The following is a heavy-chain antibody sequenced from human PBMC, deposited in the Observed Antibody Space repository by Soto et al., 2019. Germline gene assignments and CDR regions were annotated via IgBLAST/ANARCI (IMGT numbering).Heavy chain of an antibody. J-gene: IGHJ5*02. V-gene: IGHV1-8*01. Sequence: ASVKFSCKASGYTFTSYDINWVRQATGQGLEWMGWMNPNSGNTGYAQKFQGRVTMTRNTSISTAYMELSSLRSEDTAVYYCARERGYCSGGSCYLTHYWFDPWGQGTLVTVSS. CDR2: MNPNSGNT. CDR3: ARERGYCSGGSCYLTHYWFDP. D-gene: IGHD2-15*01. CDR1: GYTFTSYD.